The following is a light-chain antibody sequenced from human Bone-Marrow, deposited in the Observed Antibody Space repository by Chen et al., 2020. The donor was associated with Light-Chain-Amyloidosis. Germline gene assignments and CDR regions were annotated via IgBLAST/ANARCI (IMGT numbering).Light chain of an antibody. CDR1: QTISSNY. J-gene: IGKJ4*01. V-gene: IGKV3-20*01. CDR3: QQYGTSPLT. CDR2: GSS. Sequence: EIVLTQSPGTLSLSPGEGANLSCRASQTISSNYLTWYQQKFGQAPRLLIYGSSSRATVIPDSFTGSGSGTDCTLTINRLAPEDFEMYYCQQYGTSPLTFGGGTKLEI.